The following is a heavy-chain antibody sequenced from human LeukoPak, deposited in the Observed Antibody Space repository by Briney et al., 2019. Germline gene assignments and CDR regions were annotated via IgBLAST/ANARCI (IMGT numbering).Heavy chain of an antibody. CDR3: ARELYYDYVWGSYRSLYNWFDP. J-gene: IGHJ5*02. V-gene: IGHV4-59*01. Sequence: SETLSLTCTVSGGSISSYYWSWIRQPPGKGLEWIGYIYYSGSTNYNPSLKSRVTISVDTSKNQFSLKLSSVTAADTAVYYCARELYYDYVWGSYRSLYNWFDPGAREPWSPSPQ. CDR1: GGSISSYY. D-gene: IGHD3-16*02. CDR2: IYYSGST.